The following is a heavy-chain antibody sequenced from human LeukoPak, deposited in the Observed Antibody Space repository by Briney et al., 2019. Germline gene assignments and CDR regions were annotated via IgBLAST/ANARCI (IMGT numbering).Heavy chain of an antibody. CDR1: GYTFTSYG. D-gene: IGHD5-12*01. V-gene: IGHV1-18*01. Sequence: ASVKVSCKASGYTFTSYGISWVRQAPGQGLEWMGWISAYNGNTNYAQKLQGRVTLTTDTSTRTVYLEVRSLRSDDTAVYYCARGPEDIVAPVDYWGQGTLVTVSS. CDR3: ARGPEDIVAPVDY. CDR2: ISAYNGNT. J-gene: IGHJ4*02.